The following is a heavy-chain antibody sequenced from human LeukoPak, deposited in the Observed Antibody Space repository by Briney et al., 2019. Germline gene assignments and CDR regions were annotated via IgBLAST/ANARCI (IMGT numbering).Heavy chain of an antibody. CDR1: GFTFSSYA. D-gene: IGHD3-22*01. CDR2: ICGSGGST. J-gene: IGHJ4*02. V-gene: IGHV3-23*01. CDR3: ARGKWYYYDSSGYYEQVFDY. Sequence: GGSLRLSCAASGFTFSSYAMSWVRQAPGKGLEWVSAICGSGGSTYYADSVKGRFTISRDNSKNTLYLQMNSLRAEDTAVYYCARGKWYYYDSSGYYEQVFDYWGEGTLVTVSS.